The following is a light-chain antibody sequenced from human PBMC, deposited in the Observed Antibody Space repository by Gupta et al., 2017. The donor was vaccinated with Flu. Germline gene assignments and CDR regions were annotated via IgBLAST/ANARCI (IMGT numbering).Light chain of an antibody. CDR3: RQRTHGPPSLT. J-gene: IGKJ5*01. CDR2: KVS. V-gene: IGKV2-30*01. CDR1: QSRGYSDGNTY. Sequence: PASISCRSSQSRGYSDGNTYLDWFQQRPGQSPRRLIYKVSNRDSGVPDRFSGSGSGTDFTLKISRVEAEDVGVYCCRQRTHGPPSLTFGQGTPLEIK.